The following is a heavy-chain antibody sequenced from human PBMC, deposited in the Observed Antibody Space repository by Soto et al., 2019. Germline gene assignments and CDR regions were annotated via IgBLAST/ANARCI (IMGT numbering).Heavy chain of an antibody. Sequence: GGSLRLSCAASGFTFSSYAMSWVRQAPGKGLEWVSAISASGGSTYYTDSVKGRFTISRDNSKNTLYLQMHSLRADDTAVYYCAKANTFVDYGDSLFDYWGQGTLVTVSS. CDR1: GFTFSSYA. V-gene: IGHV3-23*01. CDR3: AKANTFVDYGDSLFDY. D-gene: IGHD4-17*01. CDR2: ISASGGST. J-gene: IGHJ4*02.